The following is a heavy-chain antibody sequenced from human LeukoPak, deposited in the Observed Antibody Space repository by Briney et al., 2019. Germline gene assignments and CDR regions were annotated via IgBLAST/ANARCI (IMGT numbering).Heavy chain of an antibody. CDR1: GYTFTSYG. D-gene: IGHD3-22*01. J-gene: IGHJ4*02. Sequence: ASVKVSCKASGYTFTSYGISWVRQAPGQGLEWMGIINPSGGSTSYAQKFQGRVTMTRDTSTSTVYMELSSLRSEDTAVYYCARDPYYYDSSGYSRYFDYWGQGTLVTVSS. CDR3: ARDPYYYDSSGYSRYFDY. CDR2: INPSGGST. V-gene: IGHV1-46*01.